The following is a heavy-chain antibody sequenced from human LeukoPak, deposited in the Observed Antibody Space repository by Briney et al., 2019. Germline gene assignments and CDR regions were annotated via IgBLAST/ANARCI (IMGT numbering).Heavy chain of an antibody. Sequence: SETLSLTCTVSGGSISSYYWSWIRQPPGKGLEWIGYIYYSGSTNYNPSLKSRVTISVDTSKNQFSLKLSSVTAADTAVYYCARVVESIAAAGTGAFDIWGQGTMVPVSS. V-gene: IGHV4-59*01. J-gene: IGHJ3*02. CDR3: ARVVESIAAAGTGAFDI. D-gene: IGHD6-13*01. CDR2: IYYSGST. CDR1: GGSISSYY.